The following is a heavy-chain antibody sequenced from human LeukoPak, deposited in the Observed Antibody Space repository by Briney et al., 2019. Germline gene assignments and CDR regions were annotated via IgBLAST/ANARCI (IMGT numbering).Heavy chain of an antibody. V-gene: IGHV3-73*01. J-gene: IGHJ3*02. CDR3: TRHYDILTGYYGGAFDI. Sequence: PGGSLKLSCAASGFTFSGSAMHWVRQASGKGLEWVDRIRSKANSYATAYAASVKGRFTISRDDSKNTAYLQMNSLKTEDTAVYYCTRHYDILTGYYGGAFDIWGQGTMVTVSS. CDR2: IRSKANSYAT. CDR1: GFTFSGSA. D-gene: IGHD3-9*01.